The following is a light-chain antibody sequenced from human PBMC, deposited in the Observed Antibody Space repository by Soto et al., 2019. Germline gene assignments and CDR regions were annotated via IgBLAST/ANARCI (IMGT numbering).Light chain of an antibody. V-gene: IGKV1-33*01. J-gene: IGKJ3*01. CDR2: DAS. CDR1: QDISNY. CDR3: QQYDNLHFT. Sequence: DIQMTQSPSSLSASLGDRVTITCQASQDISNYLNWYQQKPGKAPKLLSYDASNLETGVPSRFSGSGSRTHFTFALSSVQPEDIAIYYCQQYDNLHFTFGPATEADIK.